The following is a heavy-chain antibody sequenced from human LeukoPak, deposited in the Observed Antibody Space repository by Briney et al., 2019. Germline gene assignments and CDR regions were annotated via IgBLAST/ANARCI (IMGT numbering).Heavy chain of an antibody. CDR1: GLSPSNSY. CDR2: IYSGGRT. D-gene: IGHD1-26*01. J-gene: IGHJ5*02. CDR3: AREKRNSGTFDP. Sequence: GGSLRLSPAASGLSPSNSYISWGRQAPRKGVEWGSVIYSGGRTYYAASVKGRFATSTDISKNMVFLLMNSLRAEHTAVYYCAREKRNSGTFDPWGQGTLVTVSS. V-gene: IGHV3-66*01.